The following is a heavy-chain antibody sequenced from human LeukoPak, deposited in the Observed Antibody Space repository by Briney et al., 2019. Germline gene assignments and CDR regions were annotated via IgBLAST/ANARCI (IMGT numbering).Heavy chain of an antibody. CDR1: GFTFSNYL. J-gene: IGHJ4*02. CDR3: ARDLSYYDFWSGYPGIDY. CDR2: ISTDGSFT. D-gene: IGHD3-3*01. V-gene: IGHV3-74*01. Sequence: GGSLRLSCAASGFTFSNYLMHWVRQTPGKGLVWISRISTDGSFTNYADSVKGRFSISRDNAKNTLYLQMNSLRAEDTAVYYCARDLSYYDFWSGYPGIDYWGQGTLVTVSS.